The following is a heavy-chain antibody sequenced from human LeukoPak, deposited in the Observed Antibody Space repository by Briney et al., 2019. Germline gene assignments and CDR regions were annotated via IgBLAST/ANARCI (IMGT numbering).Heavy chain of an antibody. CDR3: AKDILRYYYDSSGYSDY. Sequence: GGSLRLSCAASGFTFSSYAMSWVRQAPGKGLEWVSASGGSTYYADSVKGRFPISRDNSKNTLYLQMNSLRAEDTAVYYCAKDILRYYYDSSGYSDYWGQGTLVTVSS. CDR1: GFTFSSYA. V-gene: IGHV3-23*01. D-gene: IGHD3-22*01. J-gene: IGHJ4*02. CDR2: SGGST.